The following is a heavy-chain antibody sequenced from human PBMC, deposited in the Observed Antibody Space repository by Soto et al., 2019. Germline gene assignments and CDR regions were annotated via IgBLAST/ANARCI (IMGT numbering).Heavy chain of an antibody. CDR1: GFSFGSYW. J-gene: IGHJ5*02. CDR2: IKQDGSDT. Sequence: EVQLVESGGDFVQPGGSLRLSCAASGFSFGSYWMSWVRQAPGKGPEWVANIKQDGSDTFYLDSVKGRFTISRDNDKSTVYLQMNSLRAEDTAMYYWARATTGTWGNWFDPWGLGTLVTVSS. V-gene: IGHV3-7*01. D-gene: IGHD1-1*01. CDR3: ARATTGTWGNWFDP.